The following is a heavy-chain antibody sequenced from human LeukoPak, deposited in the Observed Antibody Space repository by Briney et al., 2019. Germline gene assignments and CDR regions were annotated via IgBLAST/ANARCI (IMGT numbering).Heavy chain of an antibody. CDR2: ISTSSSYI. Sequence: GGSLRLSCAASGFTFSSYNMNWVRQAPGKGLEWVSFISTSSSYIYYADSVKGRFTISRDNAKNSLYLQMNSLRAEDTAIYYCVREMGGYPFDHWGQGTLVTVSS. V-gene: IGHV3-21*01. D-gene: IGHD5-12*01. CDR3: VREMGGYPFDH. CDR1: GFTFSSYN. J-gene: IGHJ4*02.